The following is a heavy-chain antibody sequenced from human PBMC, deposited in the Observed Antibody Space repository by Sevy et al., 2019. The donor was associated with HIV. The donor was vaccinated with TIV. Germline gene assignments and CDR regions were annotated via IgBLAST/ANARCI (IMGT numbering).Heavy chain of an antibody. CDR2: ISGTGSTI. D-gene: IGHD4-17*01. V-gene: IGHV3-48*02. CDR1: GFTFSSSI. J-gene: IGHJ5*02. CDR3: ARSDYGDYVGWFDP. Sequence: GGSLRLSCAASGFTFSSSIINWVRQAPGKGLEWVSSISGTGSTIYYADSVQGRFTISRDNSKNSLYLQMHSLRDEDTAVYYCARSDYGDYVGWFDPWGQGTLVTVSS.